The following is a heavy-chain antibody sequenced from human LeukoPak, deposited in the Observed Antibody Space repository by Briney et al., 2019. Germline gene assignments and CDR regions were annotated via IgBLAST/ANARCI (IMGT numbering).Heavy chain of an antibody. CDR1: GFALKSYS. Sequence: GGSLRLSCAGSGFALKSYSLSWVRQAPGKGLEWVSGISGSGDNIYYAESVKGRFTISRDSSNNTLYLRMNSLRAEDTAVYHCAKDRSSSWYWWAFDIWGQGTKVTVSS. D-gene: IGHD6-13*01. CDR2: ISGSGDNI. CDR3: AKDRSSSWYWWAFDI. J-gene: IGHJ3*02. V-gene: IGHV3-23*01.